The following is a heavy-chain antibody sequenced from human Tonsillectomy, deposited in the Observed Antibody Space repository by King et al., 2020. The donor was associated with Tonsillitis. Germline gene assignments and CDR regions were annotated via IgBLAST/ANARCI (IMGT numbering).Heavy chain of an antibody. V-gene: IGHV3-74*01. J-gene: IGHJ4*02. CDR1: GFTFSSYW. CDR2: INNDGSGT. Sequence: VQLVESGGGLVQPGGSLRLSCAASGFTFSSYWMHWVRQAPGKGPVWVSRINNDGSGTSYADSVKGRFTISRENAKNTVYLQVNSLRAEDTAFYYCARGQEDYFLDYGGQGTLVPVST. D-gene: IGHD3/OR15-3a*01. CDR3: ARGQEDYFLDY.